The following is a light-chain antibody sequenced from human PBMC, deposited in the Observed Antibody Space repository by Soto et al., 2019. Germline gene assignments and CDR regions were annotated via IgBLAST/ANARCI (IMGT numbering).Light chain of an antibody. Sequence: EGVLTQSQGIRALSPWERATLGSRVSQRISSDHLAWYQQRPGQSPRLLIYGASSRTTGVPARFSGSGSGTDFTLTISRLEPEDFAVYYCQHHRSAPFTFGPGTKVDIK. CDR3: QHHRSAPFT. V-gene: IGKV3-20*01. CDR2: GAS. J-gene: IGKJ3*01. CDR1: QRISSDH.